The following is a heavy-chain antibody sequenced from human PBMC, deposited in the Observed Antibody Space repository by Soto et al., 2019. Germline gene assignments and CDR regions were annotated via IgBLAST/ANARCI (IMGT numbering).Heavy chain of an antibody. D-gene: IGHD2-15*01. CDR2: INIGNGNT. CDR3: AREPLCGGRCYDNYFDP. Sequence: ASVKVSCTASGYTFTYYPIHWVRQAPGQGLEWMGWINIGNGNTASSQKFQDRVTITRETSASTAYMELTSLRSEDTAVYYCAREPLCGGRCYDNYFDPWGQGTLVTVSS. CDR1: GYTFTYYP. V-gene: IGHV1-3*04. J-gene: IGHJ5*02.